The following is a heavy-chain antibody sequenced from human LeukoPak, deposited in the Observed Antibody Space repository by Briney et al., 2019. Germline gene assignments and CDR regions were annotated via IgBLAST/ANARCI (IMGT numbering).Heavy chain of an antibody. V-gene: IGHV1-2*06. CDR2: INPNSGGT. D-gene: IGHD3-22*01. Sequence: ASVKLSCKASGYTFTGYYMHWVRQAPGQGLEWMGRINPNSGGTNYAQKFQGRVTMTRDTSISTAYMELSRLRSDDTAVYYCARESGSEWYYYDSWGQGTLVTVSS. J-gene: IGHJ4*02. CDR3: ARESGSEWYYYDS. CDR1: GYTFTGYY.